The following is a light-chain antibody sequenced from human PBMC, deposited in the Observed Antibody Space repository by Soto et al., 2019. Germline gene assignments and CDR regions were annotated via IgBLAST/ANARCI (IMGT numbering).Light chain of an antibody. J-gene: IGKJ5*01. V-gene: IGKV3-11*01. CDR1: QSFSSY. CDR2: DAS. Sequence: EIVLTQSPATLSLSPGERATLSCRASQSFSSYLAWYQQKPGQAPRLLIYDASKRATGIPARFSGRGSGTDFTHTISSLEPEDFAVDYCQQRSNWPPVITFGQGTRLEIK. CDR3: QQRSNWPPVIT.